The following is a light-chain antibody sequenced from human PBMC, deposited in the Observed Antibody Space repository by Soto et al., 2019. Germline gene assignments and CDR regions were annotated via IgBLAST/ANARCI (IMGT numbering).Light chain of an antibody. J-gene: IGKJ1*01. V-gene: IGKV3-11*01. Sequence: RPVTPRDTATLSCRATQRVSSPSARYQPRPGQAPRLLIYAASTSAHRIPARFSGSASGTALTLPISHLAPEDFAAYYCQQHSHSPPWTFGHGTKVDIK. CDR1: QRVSSP. CDR3: QQHSHSPPWT. CDR2: AAS.